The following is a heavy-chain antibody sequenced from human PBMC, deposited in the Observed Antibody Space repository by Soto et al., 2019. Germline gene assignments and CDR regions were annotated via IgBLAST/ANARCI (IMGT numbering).Heavy chain of an antibody. CDR3: TRYTYTSRYSYCGRDV. Sequence: EVQVVESGGGLVEPGRSLRLSCTCSGFTFGDYAISWSRQAPGKGLEWVGVIRSKAYGETTDYAASVKGRFTILRDDSKSIAYLQLNSLQSEDTGVYYCTRYTYTSRYSYCGRDVWGHGTTVTVSS. D-gene: IGHD2-2*01. CDR1: GFTFGDYA. V-gene: IGHV3-49*03. J-gene: IGHJ6*02. CDR2: IRSKAYGETT.